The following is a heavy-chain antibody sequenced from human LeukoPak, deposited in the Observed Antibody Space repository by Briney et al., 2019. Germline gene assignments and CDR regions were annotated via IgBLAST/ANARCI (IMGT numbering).Heavy chain of an antibody. D-gene: IGHD5-18*01. Sequence: GGPLSFSLAALGFTFISFPLTWVGQAPAKGLEWVAVLSYDGSNKYYADSVKGRFTISRDNSKNTLYLQMNSLRAEDTAVYYCARGPTAYYYYYGMDVWGQGTTVTVSS. CDR3: ARGPTAYYYYYGMDV. V-gene: IGHV3-30-3*01. CDR2: LSYDGSNK. CDR1: GFTFISFP. J-gene: IGHJ6*02.